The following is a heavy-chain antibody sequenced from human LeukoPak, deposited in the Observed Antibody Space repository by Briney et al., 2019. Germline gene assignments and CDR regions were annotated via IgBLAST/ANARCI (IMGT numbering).Heavy chain of an antibody. D-gene: IGHD3-22*01. V-gene: IGHV3-21*05. CDR1: GFTFSSYG. CDR3: AKEDYYDRYFDY. J-gene: IGHJ4*02. CDR2: ISSGGDYI. Sequence: GGSLRLSCAASGFTFSSYGMSWVRLAPGKGLEWVSYISSGGDYIYQADSVKGRFTISRDNAENSLYLQMNSLRAEDTAVYYCAKEDYYDRYFDYWGQGTVVTVSS.